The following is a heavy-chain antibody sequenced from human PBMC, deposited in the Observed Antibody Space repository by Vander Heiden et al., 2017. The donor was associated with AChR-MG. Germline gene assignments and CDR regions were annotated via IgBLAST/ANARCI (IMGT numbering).Heavy chain of an antibody. CDR2: INAGNGNT. V-gene: IGHV1-3*01. D-gene: IGHD3-16*01. Sequence: QVQLVQSGTEVKKPGASVKVSCKASGSSITNYAIHWVRQAPGQRLEWMGWINAGNGNTKYSQNFQGRVTITRDTSANTAYMELSSLRSEDTAVYYCARDSREYQMLTKTSNWFDPWGQGTLVTVSS. J-gene: IGHJ5*02. CDR3: ARDSREYQMLTKTSNWFDP. CDR1: GSSITNYA.